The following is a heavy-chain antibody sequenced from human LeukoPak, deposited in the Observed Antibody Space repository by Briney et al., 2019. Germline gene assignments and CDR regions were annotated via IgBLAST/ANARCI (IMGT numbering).Heavy chain of an antibody. J-gene: IGHJ6*02. CDR3: ARTTPRAVAGGLDV. CDR2: ISGYNGDT. Sequence: ASVKVSCKASGYTFGNSGISWVRQAPGQGLEWMGWISGYNGDTNYAQNLQGRVTMTRDAPTSTVYMELRSLTSDDTAMYYCARTTPRAVAGGLDVWGQGTTVTVFS. D-gene: IGHD6-19*01. CDR1: GYTFGNSG. V-gene: IGHV1-18*01.